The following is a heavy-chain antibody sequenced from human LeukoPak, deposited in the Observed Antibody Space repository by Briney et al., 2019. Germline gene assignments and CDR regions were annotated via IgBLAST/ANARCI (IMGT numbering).Heavy chain of an antibody. CDR3: ARRSFRGAPLGY. D-gene: IGHD3-10*01. V-gene: IGHV4-4*02. Sequence: PSETLSLPCAVSGGSISSSNWWSWVRPPPGKGLEWIGEIYHSGSTNYNPSLKSRVTISVDTSKNQFSLKLSSVTAADTAVYYCARRSFRGAPLGYWGQGTLVTVSS. J-gene: IGHJ4*02. CDR2: IYHSGST. CDR1: GGSISSSNW.